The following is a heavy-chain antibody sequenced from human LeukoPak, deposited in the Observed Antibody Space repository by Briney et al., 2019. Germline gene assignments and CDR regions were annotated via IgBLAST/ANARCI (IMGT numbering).Heavy chain of an antibody. J-gene: IGHJ3*02. CDR3: ARAVLRYFDWLPQAAVGAFDI. V-gene: IGHV6-1*01. CDR2: TYYRSKWYN. Sequence: SQTLSLTCAISGDSVSSNSAAWNWIRQSPSRGLEWLGRTYYRSKWYNDYAVSVKSRITINPDTSKNQFSLQLNSVTPEDTAVYYCARAVLRYFDWLPQAAVGAFDIWGQGTMVTVSS. CDR1: GDSVSSNSAA. D-gene: IGHD3-9*01.